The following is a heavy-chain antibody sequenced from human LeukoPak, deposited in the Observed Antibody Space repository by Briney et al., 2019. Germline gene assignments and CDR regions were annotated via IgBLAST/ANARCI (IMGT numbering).Heavy chain of an antibody. V-gene: IGHV3-21*01. D-gene: IGHD3-9*01. CDR1: GFTFSSYS. Sequence: SGGSLRLSCAASGFTFSSYSMNWVRQAPGKGLEWVSSISSSSSYIYYADSVKGRFTISRDNAKNSLYLQMNSLRAEDTAVYYCARNSYDILTGYYLGHDYWGQGTLVTVSS. CDR3: ARNSYDILTGYYLGHDY. J-gene: IGHJ4*02. CDR2: ISSSSSYI.